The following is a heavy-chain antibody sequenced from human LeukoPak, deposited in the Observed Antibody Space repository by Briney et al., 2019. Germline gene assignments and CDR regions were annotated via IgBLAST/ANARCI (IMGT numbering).Heavy chain of an antibody. CDR1: GFPFNRNW. J-gene: IGHJ4*02. D-gene: IGHD3-3*01. CDR2: IKGDATYA. CDR3: ARDNGFWSLDY. V-gene: IGHV3-74*01. Sequence: GGSLRLSCAASGFPFNRNWMHWVRQAPGKGLVWVSRIKGDATYANYADSVKGRFTISRDNAKNTVYLQMNSLRVEDTAVYYCARDNGFWSLDYWGQGILVTVSS.